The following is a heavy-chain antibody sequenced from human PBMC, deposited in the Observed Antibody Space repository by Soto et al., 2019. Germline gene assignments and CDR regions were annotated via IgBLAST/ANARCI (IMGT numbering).Heavy chain of an antibody. Sequence: EVQLLESGGGLVQPGGSLRLSCAASGFTFSSYAMRWVRQAPVKGLEWVSAISGSGGSTYYADSVKGRFTISRDNSKNTLDLQMDRLRAEGTAVYYCARRGSGSYYDYWGQGTLVTVSS. J-gene: IGHJ4*02. V-gene: IGHV3-23*01. CDR3: ARRGSGSYYDY. D-gene: IGHD1-26*01. CDR2: ISGSGGST. CDR1: GFTFSSYA.